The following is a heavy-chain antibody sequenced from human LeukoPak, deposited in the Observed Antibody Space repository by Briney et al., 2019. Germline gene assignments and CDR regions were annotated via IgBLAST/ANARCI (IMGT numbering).Heavy chain of an antibody. J-gene: IGHJ3*02. Sequence: GGSLRLSCAASGFTVSSNYMSWVRQAPVKGLEWVSVIYSGGSTYYADSVKGRFTISRDNSKNTLYLQMNSLRAEDTAVYYCARDKKRMATIISRLWAFDIWGQGTMVTVSS. V-gene: IGHV3-66*01. D-gene: IGHD5-12*01. CDR3: ARDKKRMATIISRLWAFDI. CDR1: GFTVSSNY. CDR2: IYSGGST.